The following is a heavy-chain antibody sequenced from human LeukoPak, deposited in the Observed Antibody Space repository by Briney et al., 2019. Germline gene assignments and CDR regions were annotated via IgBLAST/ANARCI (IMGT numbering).Heavy chain of an antibody. Sequence: SETLSLTCPVSRDSISDYYWRWIRQPPGEGLASIGYIYYSGSTNYNPSLKSRVTISLDTSKNQFSLNLNSVTAADTAAYYCARELKVGNTGYYFDYWGQGTLVTVSS. J-gene: IGHJ4*02. V-gene: IGHV4-59*01. CDR2: IYYSGST. CDR1: RDSISDYY. D-gene: IGHD2/OR15-2a*01. CDR3: ARELKVGNTGYYFDY.